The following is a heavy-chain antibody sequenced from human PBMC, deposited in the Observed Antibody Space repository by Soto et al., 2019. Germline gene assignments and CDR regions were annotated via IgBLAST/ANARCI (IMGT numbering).Heavy chain of an antibody. V-gene: IGHV1-18*01. CDR1: GYTFTSYG. CDR2: ISAYNGNT. J-gene: IGHJ5*02. D-gene: IGHD6-19*01. CDR3: ARDPRRRENSSGRPFGP. Sequence: AXVKVSCKASGYTFTSYGISWVRQAPGQGLEWMGWISAYNGNTNYAQKLQGRVTMTTDTSTSTAYMELRSLRSDDTAVYYCARDPRRRENSSGRPFGPGVQGTLVTVSS.